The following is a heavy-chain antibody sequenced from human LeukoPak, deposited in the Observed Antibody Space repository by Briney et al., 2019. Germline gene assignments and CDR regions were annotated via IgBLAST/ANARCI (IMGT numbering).Heavy chain of an antibody. D-gene: IGHD2-15*01. CDR3: ASLQGYCSGGSCYQFDY. CDR2: ISAYNGNT. Sequence: ASVKLSCKASGYTFTSYGISWERQAPGQGLEWMGWISAYNGNTNYAQKLQGRVTMTTDTSTSTAYMELRSLRSDDTAVYYCASLQGYCSGGSCYQFDYWGQGTLVTVSS. V-gene: IGHV1-18*01. CDR1: GYTFTSYG. J-gene: IGHJ4*02.